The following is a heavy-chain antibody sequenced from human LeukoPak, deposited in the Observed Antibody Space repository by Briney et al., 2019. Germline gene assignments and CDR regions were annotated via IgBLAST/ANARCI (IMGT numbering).Heavy chain of an antibody. V-gene: IGHV4-39*01. J-gene: IGHJ4*02. D-gene: IGHD6-13*01. CDR1: GGSISSSSYY. Sequence: PSETLSLTCTVSGGSISSSSYYWRWMRQPPGKGLEWIGSIYYSGSTYYNPSLKSRVTISVDTSKNQFSLKLSSVTAADTAVYYCARLIAAAGILGYWGQGTLVTVSS. CDR3: ARLIAAAGILGY. CDR2: IYYSGST.